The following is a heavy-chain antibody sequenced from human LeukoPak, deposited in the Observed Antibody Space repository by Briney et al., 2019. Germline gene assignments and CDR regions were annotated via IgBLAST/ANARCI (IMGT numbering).Heavy chain of an antibody. J-gene: IGHJ4*02. CDR2: ISSSGSTI. D-gene: IGHD3-22*01. CDR1: GFTFSSYE. V-gene: IGHV3-48*03. CDR3: ARDDDSSGYYPSSVDY. Sequence: PGGSLRLSCVASGFTFSSYEMNWVRQAPGKGLEWVSYISSSGSTIYYADSVKGRFTISRDNAKNSLYLQMNSLRAEDTAVYYCARDDDSSGYYPSSVDYWGQGTLVTVSS.